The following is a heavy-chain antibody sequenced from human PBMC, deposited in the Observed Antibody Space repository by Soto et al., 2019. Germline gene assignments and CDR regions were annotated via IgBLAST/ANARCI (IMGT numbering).Heavy chain of an antibody. V-gene: IGHV1-18*01. J-gene: IGHJ4*02. CDR3: ARDSPPVDY. Sequence: ASVKVSCKASGYTFSSYGISWVRQAPGQGLEWMGWISAYNGNTKYAQKIQGRVTVTTDTSTSIAYMELRSLRSDDTAVYYCARDSPPVDYWGQGTLVTVSS. CDR1: GYTFSSYG. CDR2: ISAYNGNT.